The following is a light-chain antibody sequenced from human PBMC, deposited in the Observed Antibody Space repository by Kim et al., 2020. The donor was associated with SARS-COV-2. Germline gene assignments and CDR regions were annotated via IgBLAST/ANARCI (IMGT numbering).Light chain of an antibody. J-gene: IGLJ1*01. CDR3: AAWDDSLNVL. V-gene: IGLV1-44*01. Sequence: PGQRVTISCSGSSSNIGSNTVNWYQQRPGTAPKLLIYSNNQRPSGVPDRFSGSKSGTSASLAISGLQSEDEADYYCAAWDDSLNVLFGTGTKVTVL. CDR2: SNN. CDR1: SSNIGSNT.